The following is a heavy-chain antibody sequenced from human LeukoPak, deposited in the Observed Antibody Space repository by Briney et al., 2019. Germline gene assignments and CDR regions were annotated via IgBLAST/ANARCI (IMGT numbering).Heavy chain of an antibody. CDR2: INPSGGST. V-gene: IGHV1-46*01. J-gene: IGHJ4*02. D-gene: IGHD6-13*01. CDR3: ARLAAAGNYFDY. Sequence: ASVKVSCKASGYTFTSYYMHWVRQAPGQGLEWMGIINPSGGSTSYAKKFQGRVTMTRDMSTSKVYMELSRLRSEDTAVYYCARLAAAGNYFDYRGQGTLVTVSS. CDR1: GYTFTSYY.